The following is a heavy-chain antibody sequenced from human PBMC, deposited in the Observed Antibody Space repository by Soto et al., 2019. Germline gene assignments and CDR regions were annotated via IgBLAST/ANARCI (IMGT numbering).Heavy chain of an antibody. CDR1: GGTFSSYA. CDR2: IIPIFGTA. Sequence: GASVKVSCKASGGTFSSYAISWVRQAPGQGLEWMGGIIPIFGTANYAQKFQGRVTITADESTSTAYMELSSLRSEDTAVYYCARLVTAIQVSLYNWFDPWGQGTLVTVSS. D-gene: IGHD2-21*02. CDR3: ARLVTAIQVSLYNWFDP. V-gene: IGHV1-69*13. J-gene: IGHJ5*02.